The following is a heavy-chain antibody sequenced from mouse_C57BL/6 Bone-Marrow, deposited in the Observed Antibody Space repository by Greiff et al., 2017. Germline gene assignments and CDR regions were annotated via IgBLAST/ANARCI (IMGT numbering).Heavy chain of an antibody. CDR2: IDPEDGDT. CDR3: TAGYSTWYFDV. Sequence: VQLQQSGAELVRPGASVKLSCTASGFNIKDYYMHWVKQRPEQGLEWIGRIDPEDGDTEYAPKFQGKATLTADTSSNTAYLQLSSLTSEDTAVXYCTAGYSTWYFDVWGTGTTVTVCS. CDR1: GFNIKDYY. J-gene: IGHJ1*03. V-gene: IGHV14-1*01. D-gene: IGHD2-5*01.